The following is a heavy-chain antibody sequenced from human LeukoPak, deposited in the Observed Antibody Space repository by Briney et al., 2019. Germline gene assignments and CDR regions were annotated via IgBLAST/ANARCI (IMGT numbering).Heavy chain of an antibody. CDR3: ARGNYHDSSGSPFDY. CDR2: TYYRPKGYN. V-gene: IGHV6-1*01. J-gene: IGHJ4*02. CDR1: GDSVSSNSAA. Sequence: SQTLSLTCALSGDSVSSNSAALNWLRQSPWRGREWLGRTYYRPKGYNDYAVAVKSRIIINPDTPKNQFSLQLNSVTPEDTAVYYCARGNYHDSSGSPFDYWGQGTLVTASS. D-gene: IGHD3-22*01.